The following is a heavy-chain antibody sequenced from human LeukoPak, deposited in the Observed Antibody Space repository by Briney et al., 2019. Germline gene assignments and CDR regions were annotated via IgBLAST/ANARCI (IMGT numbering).Heavy chain of an antibody. CDR1: GFTFSSYA. D-gene: IGHD3-22*01. CDR2: ISSNGGST. J-gene: IGHJ1*01. Sequence: GGSLRLSCAAPGFTFSSYAMHWVRQAPGKGLEYVSAISSNGGSTYYANSVKGRFTISRDNSKNTLYLQMGSLRAEDMAVYYCARGYYDSSGYYYVGYFQHWGQGTLVTVSS. CDR3: ARGYYDSSGYYYVGYFQH. V-gene: IGHV3-64*01.